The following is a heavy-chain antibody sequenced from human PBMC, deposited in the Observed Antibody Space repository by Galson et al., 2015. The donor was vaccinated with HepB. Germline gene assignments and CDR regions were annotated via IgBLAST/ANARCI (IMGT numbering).Heavy chain of an antibody. CDR3: ARDGRYTYGVYYYDGMDV. J-gene: IGHJ6*02. CDR2: INPNSGGT. CDR1: GCTFTGYY. D-gene: IGHD3-10*01. V-gene: IGHV1-2*04. Sequence: SVKVSCKASGCTFTGYYLHWVRQAPGQGLEWMGWINPNSGGTNYAQKFQGWVTMTRDTSISTAYMELRRLRSDDTAVYYCARDGRYTYGVYYYDGMDVWGQGTTVTVPS.